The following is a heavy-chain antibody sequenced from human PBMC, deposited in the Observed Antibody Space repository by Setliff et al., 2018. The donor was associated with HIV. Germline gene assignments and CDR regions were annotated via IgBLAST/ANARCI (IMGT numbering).Heavy chain of an antibody. V-gene: IGHV4-38-2*01. CDR2: IYHSGST. CDR1: GYSIRSGYY. Sequence: SETLSLTFAVSGYSIRSGYYWGWIRQPPGKGLEWIGSIYHSGSTYYNPSLKSRVTISVDTSKNQFSLKLSSVTAADTAVYYCARSDSGYRSSWAPFDIWGQGTMVTVSS. D-gene: IGHD6-13*01. J-gene: IGHJ3*02. CDR3: ARSDSGYRSSWAPFDI.